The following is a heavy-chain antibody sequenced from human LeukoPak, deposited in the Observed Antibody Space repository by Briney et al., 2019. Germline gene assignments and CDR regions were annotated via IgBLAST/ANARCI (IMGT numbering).Heavy chain of an antibody. CDR1: GFTFSNAW. CDR3: AELGITMIGGV. D-gene: IGHD3-10*02. J-gene: IGHJ6*04. V-gene: IGHV3-11*04. CDR2: ISSSGSTI. Sequence: GGSLRLSCAASGFTFSNAWMSWVRQAPGKGLEWVSYISSSGSTIYYADSVKGRFTISRDNAKNSLYLQMNSLRAEDTAVYYCAELGITMIGGVWGKGTTVTVSS.